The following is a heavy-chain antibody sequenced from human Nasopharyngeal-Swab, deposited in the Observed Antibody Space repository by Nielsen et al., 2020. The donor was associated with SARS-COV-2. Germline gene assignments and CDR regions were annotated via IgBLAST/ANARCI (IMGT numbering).Heavy chain of an antibody. CDR2: ISSSSSYT. V-gene: IGHV3-11*05. CDR3: AREGHIVVPKAFDY. CDR1: GFTFSDYY. Sequence: GESLKISCAASGFTFSDYYMSWIRQAPGKGLEWVSYISSSSSYTNYADSVKGRFTISRDNAKNSLYLQMSSLRAEDTAVYYCAREGHIVVPKAFDYWGQGTLVTVSS. J-gene: IGHJ4*02. D-gene: IGHD2-21*01.